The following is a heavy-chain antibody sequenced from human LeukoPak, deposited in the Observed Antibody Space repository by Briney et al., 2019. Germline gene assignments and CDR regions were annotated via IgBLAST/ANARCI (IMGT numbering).Heavy chain of an antibody. D-gene: IGHD5-12*01. CDR3: ASTRGYSGYGD. CDR2: IYYSGST. CDR1: GGSISSYY. V-gene: IGHV4-59*01. J-gene: IGHJ4*02. Sequence: KPSETLSLTCTVSGGSISSYYWSWIRQPPGKGLEWIGYIYYSGSTNYNPSLKSRVTISVDTSKNQFSLKLSSVTAADTAVYYYASTRGYSGYGDWGQGTLVTVSS.